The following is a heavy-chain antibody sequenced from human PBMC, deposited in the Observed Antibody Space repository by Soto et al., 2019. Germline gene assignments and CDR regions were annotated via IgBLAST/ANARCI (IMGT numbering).Heavy chain of an antibody. V-gene: IGHV4-38-2*01. CDR3: TRGAGAPWVRFDS. CDR1: GYSITSGFY. J-gene: IGHJ4*02. CDR2: ISYSAKT. D-gene: IGHD3-16*01. Sequence: SETLSLTCGVSGYSITSGFYWGWVRQSPGKGLEWIGSISYSAKTFYNPSLASRLSIAVDTSMNQFSLRLTSVTAADTALYYCTRGAGAPWVRFDSWGQGTLVTV.